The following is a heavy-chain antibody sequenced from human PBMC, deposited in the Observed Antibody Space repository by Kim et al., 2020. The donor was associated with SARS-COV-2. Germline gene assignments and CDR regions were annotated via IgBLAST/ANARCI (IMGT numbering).Heavy chain of an antibody. V-gene: IGHV3-73*01. Sequence: GGSLRLSCAASGFTFSGSAMHWVRQASGKGLEWVARIGSKPNTYATAKAASVKGRFTISRDDSEYTTYLQMNSLKTEDTAVYYCTKLDDSGDRRFDSWGQGTLVTVSS. CDR2: IGSKPNTYAT. CDR3: TKLDDSGDRRFDS. D-gene: IGHD4-17*01. J-gene: IGHJ4*02. CDR1: GFTFSGSA.